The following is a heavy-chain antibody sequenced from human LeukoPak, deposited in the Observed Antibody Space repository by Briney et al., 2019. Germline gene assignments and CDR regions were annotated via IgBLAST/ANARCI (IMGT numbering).Heavy chain of an antibody. CDR2: IIPILGIA. CDR1: GYTFTSYG. CDR3: ARDSPGVPEHMVLVSN. Sequence: GASVKVSCKASGYTFTSYGISWVRQAPGQGLEWMGRIIPILGIANYAQKFQGRVTITADKSTSTAYMELSSLRSEDTAVYYCARDSPGVPEHMVLVSNWGQGTLVTVSS. D-gene: IGHD2-8*01. V-gene: IGHV1-69*04. J-gene: IGHJ4*02.